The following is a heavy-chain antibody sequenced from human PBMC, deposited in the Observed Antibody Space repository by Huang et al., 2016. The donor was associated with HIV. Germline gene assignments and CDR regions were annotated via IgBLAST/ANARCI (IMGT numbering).Heavy chain of an antibody. V-gene: IGHV3-74*01. D-gene: IGHD3-10*01. Sequence: EVQLVESGGGLVQPGGSLRLSCAASGFTFSSYWMHWVRPVPGKGMVWVSHIKSDGSSTSYADSVKGRFTISRDNAKNTLYLQMNSLRAEDTAVYYCARGSRQGKYYYGSGTAYWGQGTLVTVSS. CDR2: IKSDGSST. CDR3: ARGSRQGKYYYGSGTAY. J-gene: IGHJ4*02. CDR1: GFTFSSYW.